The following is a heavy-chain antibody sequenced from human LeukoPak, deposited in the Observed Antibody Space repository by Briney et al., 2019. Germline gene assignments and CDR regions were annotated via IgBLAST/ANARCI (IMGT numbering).Heavy chain of an antibody. CDR3: ARRKRGGYYFDY. Sequence: ASVKVSCKASGGTFSSYAISWVRQAPGQGLEWMGGIIPIFGTANYAQKFQGRVTITTDESTSTAYMELSSLRSEDTAVYYCARRKRGGYYFDYWGQGTLVTVSS. CDR1: GGTFSSYA. CDR2: IIPIFGTA. J-gene: IGHJ4*02. D-gene: IGHD3-10*01. V-gene: IGHV1-69*05.